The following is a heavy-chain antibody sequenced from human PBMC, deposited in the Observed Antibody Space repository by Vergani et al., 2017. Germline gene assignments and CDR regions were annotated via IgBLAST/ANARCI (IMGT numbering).Heavy chain of an antibody. CDR2: INPSGGST. V-gene: IGHV1-46*01. CDR3: ARVPVDTAMVFDP. D-gene: IGHD5-18*01. Sequence: QVQLVQSGAEVKKPGASVKVSCKASGYPFTSYYMHWVGQAPGQGLEWMGIINPSGGSTSYAQKFQGRVTMTRDTSTSTVYMELSSLRSEDTAVYYCARVPVDTAMVFDPWGQGTLVTVSS. J-gene: IGHJ5*02. CDR1: GYPFTSYY.